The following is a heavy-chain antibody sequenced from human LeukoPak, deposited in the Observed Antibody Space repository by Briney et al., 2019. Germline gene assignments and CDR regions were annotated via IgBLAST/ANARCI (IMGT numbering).Heavy chain of an antibody. J-gene: IGHJ6*04. CDR3: ARRNDFCLDV. Sequence: GESLKISCKGSGYSFTSYWIVWVRQMHGKGLELMGTINPGDFDTRYSPSFQGQVTISADKSITTAYLQWSSLKASDSATYYCARRNDFCLDVWGKGTTVTVSS. CDR1: GYSFTSYW. V-gene: IGHV5-51*01. D-gene: IGHD3/OR15-3a*01. CDR2: INPGDFDT.